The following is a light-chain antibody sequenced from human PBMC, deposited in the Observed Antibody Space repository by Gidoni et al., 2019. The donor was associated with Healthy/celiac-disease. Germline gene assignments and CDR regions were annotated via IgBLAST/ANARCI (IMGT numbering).Light chain of an antibody. V-gene: IGKV3-11*01. J-gene: IGKJ3*01. CDR2: DAS. CDR1: QSVSSY. Sequence: EIVLTQSQATLSLSPGERATLSCRASQSVSSYLAWYQQKPGQAPRLLIYDASNRATVIPARFSGSGSGTDFTLTISSLEPEDFAVYYCQQRSNWPGVTFGPGTKVDIK. CDR3: QQRSNWPGVT.